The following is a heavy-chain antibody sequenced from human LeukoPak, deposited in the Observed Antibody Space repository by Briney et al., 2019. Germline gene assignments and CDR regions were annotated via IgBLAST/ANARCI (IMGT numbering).Heavy chain of an antibody. CDR2: INPNSGGT. CDR3: ARHGEAAADTAFDY. J-gene: IGHJ4*02. D-gene: IGHD6-13*01. V-gene: IGHV1-2*04. CDR1: GYTFTGYY. Sequence: ASVKVSCKASGYTFTGYYMHWVRQAPGQGLEWMGWINPNSGGTNYAQKFQGWVTMTRDTSISTAYMELSRLRSDDTAVYYCARHGEAAADTAFDYWGQGTLVTVSS.